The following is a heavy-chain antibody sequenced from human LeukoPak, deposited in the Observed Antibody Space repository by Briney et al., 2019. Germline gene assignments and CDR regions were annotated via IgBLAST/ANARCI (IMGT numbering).Heavy chain of an antibody. Sequence: SETLSLTCTVSGGSISGYYWTWIRQPPGKGLEWIGYIYSSGSTNYNPSLKSRVTISVDTSKNQFSLRLSSVTAADTAVYYCARGHDYSGFLFDYWGQGTLVTVSS. V-gene: IGHV4-4*09. CDR1: GGSISGYY. D-gene: IGHD3-16*01. J-gene: IGHJ4*02. CDR2: IYSSGST. CDR3: ARGHDYSGFLFDY.